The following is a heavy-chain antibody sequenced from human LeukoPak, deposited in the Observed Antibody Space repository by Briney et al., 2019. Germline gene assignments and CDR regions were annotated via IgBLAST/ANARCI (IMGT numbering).Heavy chain of an antibody. CDR2: IYHSGSS. J-gene: IGHJ4*02. Sequence: SETLSLTCAVYGGSFSGYYWTWIRQPPGNGLEWIGEIYHSGSSNYNPSLKSRVTISVDTSKNQFSLKLSSVTAADTAVYYCARGDWYSFDYWGQGAPVTVSS. D-gene: IGHD3-9*01. CDR1: GGSFSGYY. V-gene: IGHV4-34*01. CDR3: ARGDWYSFDY.